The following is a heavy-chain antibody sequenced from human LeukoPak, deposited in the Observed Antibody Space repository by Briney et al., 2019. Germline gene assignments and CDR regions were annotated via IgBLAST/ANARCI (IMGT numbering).Heavy chain of an antibody. D-gene: IGHD5-18*01. J-gene: IGHJ4*02. CDR1: GFTFSSYG. CDR2: IWYDGSNK. Sequence: GGSLRLSCAASGFTFSSYGMHWVRQAPGKGLEWVAVIWYDGSNKYYADSVKGRFTISRDNSKNTLYLQMNSLRAEDTAVYYCAKDSGYSYGTLDYWGQGTLVTVSS. CDR3: AKDSGYSYGTLDY. V-gene: IGHV3-33*06.